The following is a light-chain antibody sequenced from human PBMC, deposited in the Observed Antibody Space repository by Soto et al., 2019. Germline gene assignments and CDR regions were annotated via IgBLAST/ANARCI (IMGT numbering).Light chain of an antibody. V-gene: IGKV3-11*01. Sequence: EIVLTQSPATLSLSPGERATLSCRASQSVSSYLAWYQQKPGQAPRLLIYDASNRATGIPARFSGSRSGTDFTLPISSLDPEDFAVYYCQQRSNWTWTFGQGTKVELK. CDR2: DAS. CDR3: QQRSNWTWT. CDR1: QSVSSY. J-gene: IGKJ1*01.